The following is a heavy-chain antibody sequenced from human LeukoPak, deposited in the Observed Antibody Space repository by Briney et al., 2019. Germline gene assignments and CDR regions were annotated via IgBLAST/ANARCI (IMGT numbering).Heavy chain of an antibody. V-gene: IGHV1-18*04. D-gene: IGHD2-2*01. CDR1: GYTFTSYG. J-gene: IGHJ6*04. CDR2: ISAYNGNT. CDR3: ARALVVVPAAMVIYYYYGMDV. Sequence: ASVKVSCKASGYTFTSYGISWVRQAPGQGLEWMGWISAYNGNTNYAQKLQGRVTMTTDTSTSTAYMELRSLRSDDTAVYYCARALVVVPAAMVIYYYYGMDVWGKGTTVTVSS.